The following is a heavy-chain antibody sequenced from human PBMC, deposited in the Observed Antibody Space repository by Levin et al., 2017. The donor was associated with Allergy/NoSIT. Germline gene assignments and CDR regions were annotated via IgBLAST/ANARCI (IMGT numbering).Heavy chain of an antibody. CDR1: GFTFSRYG. J-gene: IGHJ4*02. D-gene: IGHD2-2*01. V-gene: IGHV3-33*01. CDR2: IWYDGSNQ. Sequence: GESLKISCAASGFTFSRYGMHWVRQAPGKGLEWVALIWYDGSNQNYADSVRGRFTISRDNSKNMLYLQMDSLRAEDTAVYFCARHFCGSTSCYAFPTYYFEYWGQGTLVTVSS. CDR3: ARHFCGSTSCYAFPTYYFEY.